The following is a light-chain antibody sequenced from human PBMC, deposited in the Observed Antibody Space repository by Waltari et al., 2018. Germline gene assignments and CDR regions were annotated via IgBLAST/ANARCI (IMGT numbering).Light chain of an antibody. V-gene: IGKV1-17*01. Sequence: DIQMTQSPSSLSASVGERVSITCRASQDISNYLSWYQQKPGKPLKRLIYSTSNLESGVPSRFSGSGSGTEFTLTISSLQPEDFVVYFCLQYDTRPLTFGGGTRVEIK. CDR3: LQYDTRPLT. J-gene: IGKJ4*01. CDR2: STS. CDR1: QDISNY.